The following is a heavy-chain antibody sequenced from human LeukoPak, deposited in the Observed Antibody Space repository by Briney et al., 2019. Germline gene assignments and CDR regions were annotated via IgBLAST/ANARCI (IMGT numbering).Heavy chain of an antibody. J-gene: IGHJ6*03. CDR2: ISGDAGRT. V-gene: IGHV3-23*01. CDR3: AKDGYRLYYMDV. D-gene: IGHD5-24*01. CDR1: GFTFSSYG. Sequence: GGSLRLSCAASGFTFSSYGMNWVRQAPGKGLEWVSGISGDAGRTYYADSVKGRFTISRDNSKNTLYLQMNSLRAEDTAVYYCAKDGYRLYYMDVWGKGTTVTVSS.